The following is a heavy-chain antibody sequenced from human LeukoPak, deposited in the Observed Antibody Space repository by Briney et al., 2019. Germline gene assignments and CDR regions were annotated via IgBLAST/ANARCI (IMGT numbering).Heavy chain of an antibody. J-gene: IGHJ4*02. CDR2: ISSSGSTI. CDR3: ASPWGGAASVGY. V-gene: IGHV3-48*04. D-gene: IGHD3-16*01. Sequence: GGSLRLSCAASGFTLSSYSMNWVRQAPGKGLEWVSYISSSGSTIYYADSVKGRFTISRDNAKNSLYLQMNSLRAEDTAVYYCASPWGGAASVGYWGQGTLVTVSS. CDR1: GFTLSSYS.